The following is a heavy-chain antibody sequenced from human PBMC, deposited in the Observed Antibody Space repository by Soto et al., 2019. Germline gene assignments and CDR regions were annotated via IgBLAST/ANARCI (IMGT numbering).Heavy chain of an antibody. J-gene: IGHJ4*02. CDR3: ARWGTTGGLDV. CDR2: TSYDGSNN. V-gene: IGHV3-33*05. Sequence: QVQLVESGGGVVQPGTSLRVSCVGSGFTFRSYVIHWVRQAPGKGLEWVALTSYDGSNNFYGDSVKGRFTISRHNSRNTVKLQMDRLRFEDTALYYCARWGTTGGLDVWGQGTLVSVSS. CDR1: GFTFRSYV. D-gene: IGHD3-16*01.